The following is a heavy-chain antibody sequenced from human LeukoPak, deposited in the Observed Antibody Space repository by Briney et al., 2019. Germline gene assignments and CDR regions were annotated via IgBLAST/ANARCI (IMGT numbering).Heavy chain of an antibody. J-gene: IGHJ4*02. V-gene: IGHV3-33*01. CDR2: IWYDGSNK. D-gene: IGHD6-19*01. CDR3: ARDFYEQWLVRYYFDY. Sequence: GGSLRLSCAASGFTFSSYGMHWVRQAPGKGLEWVVVIWYDGSNKYYADSVKGRFTISRDNSKNTLYLQMNSLRAEDTAVYYCARDFYEQWLVRYYFDYWGQGTLVTVSS. CDR1: GFTFSSYG.